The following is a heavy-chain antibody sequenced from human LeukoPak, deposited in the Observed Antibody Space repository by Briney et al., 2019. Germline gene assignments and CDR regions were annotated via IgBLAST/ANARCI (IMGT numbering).Heavy chain of an antibody. J-gene: IGHJ6*02. CDR3: ARDRPTTGIRAWSPHYYYYGMDV. CDR1: GGTFSSYA. CDR2: IIPIFGTA. V-gene: IGHV1-69*01. Sequence: ASVKVSCKASGGTFSSYAISWVRQAPGQGLEWMGGIIPIFGTANYAQKFQGRVTITADESTSTAYMELSSLRSEDTAVYYCARDRPTTGIRAWSPHYYYYGMDVWGQGTTVTVSS. D-gene: IGHD2-8*02.